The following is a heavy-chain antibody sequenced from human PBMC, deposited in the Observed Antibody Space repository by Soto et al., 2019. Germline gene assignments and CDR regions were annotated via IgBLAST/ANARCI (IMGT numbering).Heavy chain of an antibody. Sequence: SVKVSCKASGGTFSSYAISWVRQAPGQGLEWMGGIIPIFGTANYAQKFQGRVTITADESTSTAYMELSSLRSEDTAVYYCARDLRGTAGSWFDPWGQGTLVTVSS. D-gene: IGHD2-15*01. CDR2: IIPIFGTA. CDR3: ARDLRGTAGSWFDP. CDR1: GGTFSSYA. J-gene: IGHJ5*02. V-gene: IGHV1-69*13.